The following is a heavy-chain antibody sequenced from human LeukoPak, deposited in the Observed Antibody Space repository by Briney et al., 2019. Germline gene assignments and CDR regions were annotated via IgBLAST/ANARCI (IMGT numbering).Heavy chain of an antibody. J-gene: IGHJ4*02. D-gene: IGHD4-11*01. Sequence: GGSLRLSCAASGFTFSSCWMSWVRQAPGKGLEWVANMKQDGSEKYYVDSVKGRFTISRDNAKNSLYLQMNSLRAEDTAVYYCAREDYSNYCDYWGQGTLVTVSS. CDR2: MKQDGSEK. CDR3: AREDYSNYCDY. CDR1: GFTFSSCW. V-gene: IGHV3-7*01.